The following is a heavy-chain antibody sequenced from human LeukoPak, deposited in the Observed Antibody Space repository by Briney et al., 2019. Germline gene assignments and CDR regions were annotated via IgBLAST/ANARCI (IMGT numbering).Heavy chain of an antibody. CDR1: GYTFTTYD. D-gene: IGHD5-12*01. Sequence: ASVRVSCKASGYTFTTYDIGWVRQAPGHGLEWLGWISTNNGNTNYIQKLRGRVTMTTDTSMSTAHLEVRSLTSDDTAVYYRARGKKYLAFDYWGLGTLITVSS. CDR2: ISTNNGNT. CDR3: ARGKKYLAFDY. V-gene: IGHV1-18*01. J-gene: IGHJ4*02.